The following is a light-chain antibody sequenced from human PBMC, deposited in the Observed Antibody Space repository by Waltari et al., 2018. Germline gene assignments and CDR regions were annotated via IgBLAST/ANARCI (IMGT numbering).Light chain of an antibody. J-gene: IGKJ1*01. V-gene: IGKV3-15*01. CDR1: QSVSSN. CDR3: QQYNNWPKT. CDR2: GAS. Sequence: EIVMTQSPATLSVSPGERATLSCRASQSVSSNLAWYQQKPGQAPRLLIYGASPRATGIPARFSGSWSGTEFTLTIRRLQSEDFAVYYCQQYNNWPKTFGQGTKVEIK.